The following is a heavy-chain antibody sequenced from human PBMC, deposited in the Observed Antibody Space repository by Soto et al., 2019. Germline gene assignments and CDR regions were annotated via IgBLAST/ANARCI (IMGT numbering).Heavy chain of an antibody. CDR2: MNPNSGDT. J-gene: IGHJ4*02. CDR1: GYTFTNFD. Sequence: QVQLVQSGAEVKRPGASVKVSCKASGYTFTNFDLNWVRQAPGQGLEWMGWMNPNSGDTGYAHKFQGRVTMTRDPSINTAYMELSSLKSEDTAVYFCARPGATFCGGDCYSDYWGQGTLVIVSS. D-gene: IGHD2-21*02. V-gene: IGHV1-8*02. CDR3: ARPGATFCGGDCYSDY.